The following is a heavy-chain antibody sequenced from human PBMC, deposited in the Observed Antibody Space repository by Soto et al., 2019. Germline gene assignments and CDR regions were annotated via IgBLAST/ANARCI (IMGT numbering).Heavy chain of an antibody. CDR2: ISSSSTI. Sequence: LXLSGAAAGFTFSDDYMNWVRQAPGKGLEWVSSISSSSTIYYADSVKGRFTISRDNAKNSLYLQMNSLIAEDTAVYYCARDNKGDDGSGSYYKVYYFDYWGQGTLVTVSS. V-gene: IGHV3-11*04. CDR1: GFTFSDDY. CDR3: ARDNKGDDGSGSYYKVYYFDY. D-gene: IGHD3-10*01. J-gene: IGHJ4*02.